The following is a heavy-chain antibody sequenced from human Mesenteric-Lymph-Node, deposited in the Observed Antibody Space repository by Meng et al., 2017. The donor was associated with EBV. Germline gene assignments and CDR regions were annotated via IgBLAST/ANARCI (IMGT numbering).Heavy chain of an antibody. D-gene: IGHD3-10*01. V-gene: IGHV4-61*01. CDR1: GGSVSSTSYY. CDR2: VYYSGST. J-gene: IGHJ5*02. CDR3: ARENPARGNWFDP. Sequence: GHGLVKPSGALSLPCTVSGGSVSSTSYYWSWIRQPPGKRLEWIGYVYYSGSTNYNPSLKSRVTISVDTSKNQFSLNLYSVTAADTAVYYCARENPARGNWFDPWGQGALVTVSS.